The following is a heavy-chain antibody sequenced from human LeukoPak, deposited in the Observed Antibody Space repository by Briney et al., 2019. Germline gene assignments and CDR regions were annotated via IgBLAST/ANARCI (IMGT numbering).Heavy chain of an antibody. CDR3: ARDSADCSGGSCYNIRGAFDI. D-gene: IGHD2-15*01. Sequence: SQTLSLTCTVSGFSISSGGYYWRWLRQHPGKGLEWIGYIYYSGSTYYNPSLKSRVTISVDTSKNQFSLKLSSVTAADTAVYYCARDSADCSGGSCYNIRGAFDIWGQGTMVTVSS. CDR1: GFSISSGGYY. V-gene: IGHV4-31*03. J-gene: IGHJ3*02. CDR2: IYYSGST.